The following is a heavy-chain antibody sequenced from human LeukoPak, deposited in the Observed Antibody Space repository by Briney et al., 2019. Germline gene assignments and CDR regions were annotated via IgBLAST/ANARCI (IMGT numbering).Heavy chain of an antibody. D-gene: IGHD5-24*01. CDR2: ISAYNGNT. CDR3: ARHLDGYNSRSEED. J-gene: IGHJ4*02. Sequence: GASVTVSCKASGYTFTSYGISWVRQAPGQGLEWMGWISAYNGNTNYAQKLQGRVTMTTDTSTSTAYMELRSLRSDDTAVYYCARHLDGYNSRSEEDWGQGTLVTVSS. V-gene: IGHV1-18*01. CDR1: GYTFTSYG.